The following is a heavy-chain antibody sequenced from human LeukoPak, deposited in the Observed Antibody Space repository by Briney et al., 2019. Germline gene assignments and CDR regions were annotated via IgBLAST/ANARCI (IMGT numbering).Heavy chain of an antibody. CDR2: ISSSSTYI. D-gene: IGHD1-26*01. V-gene: IGHV3-21*06. CDR3: ARDGVAELMSALDY. J-gene: IGHJ4*02. CDR1: GFTFSSYN. Sequence: GGSLRLSCVASGFTFSSYNMNWVRQAPGKGLEWVSFISSSSTYIYYADSLKGRFTISRDNAKNSLYLQMNSLRAEDTAVYYCARDGVAELMSALDYWGQGILVTVSS.